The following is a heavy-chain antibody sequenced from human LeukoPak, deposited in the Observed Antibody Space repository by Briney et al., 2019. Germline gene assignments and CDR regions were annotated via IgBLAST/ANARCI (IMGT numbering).Heavy chain of an antibody. CDR2: ISSSGTTI. V-gene: IGHV3-48*01. D-gene: IGHD6-19*01. CDR3: AKGEFGSGWPN. Sequence: GGSLRLSCVGSGFSFSANNMHWMRHAAGKGPEWLSFISSSGTTIRYADSVRDRFFISRDNAKNSLYLQMSSLRAEDTAVYYCAKGEFGSGWPNWGQGSLVTVSS. CDR1: GFSFSANN. J-gene: IGHJ4*02.